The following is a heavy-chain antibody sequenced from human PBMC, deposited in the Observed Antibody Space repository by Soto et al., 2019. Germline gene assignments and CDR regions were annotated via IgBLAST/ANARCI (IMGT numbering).Heavy chain of an antibody. V-gene: IGHV4-30-4*03. CDR1: GGSISSGNFY. J-gene: IGHJ4*02. CDR2: IYFSGST. D-gene: IGHD1-26*01. Sequence: PSETLSLTCTVSGGSISSGNFYWSWIRQPPGKGLEWIGYIYFSGSTSYSPSLKSRLTISLNTSNNQFSLKLTSVTAADTAVYXXXHDSHGGNTYFDLWGQGALVTVSS. CDR3: XHDSHGGNTYFDL.